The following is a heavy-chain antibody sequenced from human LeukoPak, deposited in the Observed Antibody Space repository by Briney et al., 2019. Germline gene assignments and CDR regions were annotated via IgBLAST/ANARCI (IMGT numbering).Heavy chain of an antibody. V-gene: IGHV4-61*08. J-gene: IGHJ4*02. CDR1: GGSISSGGYY. Sequence: SETLSLTCTVSGGSISSGGYYWSWIRQPPGKGLEWIGYIYHSGSTSYNPSLKSRVTISVDTSKNQFSLKLSSVTAADTAVYYCARAPTYSSSWYLDYWGQGTLVTVSS. D-gene: IGHD6-13*01. CDR2: IYHSGST. CDR3: ARAPTYSSSWYLDY.